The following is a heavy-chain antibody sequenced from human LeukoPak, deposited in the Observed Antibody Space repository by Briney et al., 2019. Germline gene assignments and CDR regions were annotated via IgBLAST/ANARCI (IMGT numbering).Heavy chain of an antibody. J-gene: IGHJ6*02. CDR3: ARDLLTDFWSGSYYGMDV. D-gene: IGHD3-3*01. V-gene: IGHV3-48*02. CDR2: ISSSSSTI. CDR1: GFTFSSYS. Sequence: PGGSLRLSCAASGFTFSSYSMNWVRQAPGKGLEWVSYISSSSSTIYYADSVKGRFTISRDNAKNSLYLQMNSLRDEDTAVYYCARDLLTDFWSGSYYGMDVWGQGTTVTDSS.